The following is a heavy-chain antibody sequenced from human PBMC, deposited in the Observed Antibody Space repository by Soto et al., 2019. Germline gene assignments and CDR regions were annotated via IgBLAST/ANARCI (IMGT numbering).Heavy chain of an antibody. J-gene: IGHJ4*02. V-gene: IGHV3-30*18. Sequence: GGSLRLSCAASGFTFSSYGMHWVRQAPGKGLEWVAVISYDGSNKYYADSVKGRFTISRDNSKNTLYLQMNSLRAEDTAVYYCAKNAYYYIWGSYYSPDFSGQGTLVTVSS. CDR3: AKNAYYYIWGSYYSPDF. CDR2: ISYDGSNK. CDR1: GFTFSSYG. D-gene: IGHD3-16*01.